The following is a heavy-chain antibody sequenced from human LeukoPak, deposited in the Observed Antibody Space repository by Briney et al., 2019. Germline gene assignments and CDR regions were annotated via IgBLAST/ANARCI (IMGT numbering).Heavy chain of an antibody. V-gene: IGHV4-39*01. J-gene: IGHJ4*02. D-gene: IGHD5-18*01. CDR2: IYYSGTT. CDR3: ARQSRGYSYGYDY. CDR1: GGSISTNLYY. Sequence: PSETLSLTCTVSGGSISTNLYYWVWLRQPPGKGLEWIATIYYSGTTYYNPSLKSRVTISLDTSKNQFSLKLSSVTAADTAVYYCARQSRGYSYGYDYWGQGTLVSVSS.